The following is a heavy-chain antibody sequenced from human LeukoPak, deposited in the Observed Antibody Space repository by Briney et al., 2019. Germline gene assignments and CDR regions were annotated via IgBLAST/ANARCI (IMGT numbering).Heavy chain of an antibody. D-gene: IGHD2-15*01. CDR1: GGSFSGYY. Sequence: PSETLSLTCAVYGGSFSGYYWSWIRQPPGKGLEWIGKINHSGSTNYNPSLKSRVTISVDTSKNQFSLKLSSVTAADTAVYYCARRRVVVAARIDYWGQGTLVTVSS. CDR3: ARRRVVVAARIDY. J-gene: IGHJ4*02. V-gene: IGHV4-34*01. CDR2: INHSGST.